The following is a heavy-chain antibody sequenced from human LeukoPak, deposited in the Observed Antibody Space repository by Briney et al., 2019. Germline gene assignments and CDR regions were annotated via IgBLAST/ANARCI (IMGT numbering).Heavy chain of an antibody. CDR3: ARDGDPGAGLGLRYFDWSWGYYYYGMDV. CDR2: IYYSGST. J-gene: IGHJ6*02. V-gene: IGHV4-61*01. D-gene: IGHD3-9*01. CDR1: GGSVSSGSYY. Sequence: PSETLSLTCTVSGGSVSSGSYYWSWIRQPPGKGLEWIGYIYYSGSTNYNPSLKSRVTISVDTSKNQFSLKLSSVTAADTAVYYCARDGDPGAGLGLRYFDWSWGYYYYGMDVWGQGTTVTVSS.